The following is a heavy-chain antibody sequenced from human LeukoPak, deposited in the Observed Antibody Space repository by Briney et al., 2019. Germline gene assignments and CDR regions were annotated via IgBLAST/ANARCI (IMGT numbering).Heavy chain of an antibody. J-gene: IGHJ6*03. Sequence: AGGSLRLSCVDSEFTFSRYWMHWVRQAPGEGLVWVSRINTDGRTTNYADSVKGRFTISRDNAKNSLYLQMNSLRAEDTAVYYCARDPYSGSYGADYYYYMDVWGKGTTVTISS. CDR1: EFTFSRYW. CDR2: INTDGRTT. D-gene: IGHD1-26*01. V-gene: IGHV3-74*01. CDR3: ARDPYSGSYGADYYYYMDV.